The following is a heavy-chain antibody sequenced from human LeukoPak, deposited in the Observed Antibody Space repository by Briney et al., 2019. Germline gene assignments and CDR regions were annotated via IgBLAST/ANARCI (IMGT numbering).Heavy chain of an antibody. CDR1: GYTFTSYD. V-gene: IGHV1-8*01. J-gene: IGHJ6*03. CDR3: ARGYGDYPYYYYYYYIDV. D-gene: IGHD4-17*01. CDR2: MNPNSGNT. Sequence: SVKVSCKASGYTFTSYDINWVRQATGQGLEWMGWMNPNSGNTGYAQKFQGRVTMTRNTSIRTAYMELSSLRSDDTAVYYCARGYGDYPYYYYYYYIDVWGKGTTVTISS.